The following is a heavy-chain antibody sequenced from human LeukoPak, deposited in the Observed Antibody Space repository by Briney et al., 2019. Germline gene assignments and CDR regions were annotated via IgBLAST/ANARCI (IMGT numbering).Heavy chain of an antibody. J-gene: IGHJ6*03. CDR1: GGSISSDSYY. V-gene: IGHV4-61*02. Sequence: PSETLSLTCTVSGGSISSDSYYWGWIRQPAVKGLEWIGRIYTSGSTNYNPSLKSRVTISVDTAKNQFSLKLSSVTAADTAVYYCARFRAVAGTHVKSYYYYMDVWGKRTTVTVSS. CDR3: ARFRAVAGTHVKSYYYYMDV. CDR2: IYTSGST. D-gene: IGHD6-19*01.